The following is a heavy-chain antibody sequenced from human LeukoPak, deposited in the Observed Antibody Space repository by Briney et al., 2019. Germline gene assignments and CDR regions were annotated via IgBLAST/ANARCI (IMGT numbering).Heavy chain of an antibody. D-gene: IGHD1-26*01. CDR2: IRSKANGGTT. Sequence: GGSLRLSCTASGFTFRDCSMSWVRQAPGKGLEWVGFIRSKANGGTTEYAASVKGRFTISRDDSKSIVYLQMNSLKAEDTAVYCCARDPVGITPIDYWGQGTLVTVSS. CDR3: ARDPVGITPIDY. J-gene: IGHJ4*02. V-gene: IGHV3-49*04. CDR1: GFTFRDCS.